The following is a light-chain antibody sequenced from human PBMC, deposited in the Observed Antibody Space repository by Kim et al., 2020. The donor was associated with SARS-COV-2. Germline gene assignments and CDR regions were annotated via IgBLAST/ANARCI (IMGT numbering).Light chain of an antibody. V-gene: IGLV2-8*01. Sequence: PDHRFNISCSGTSIDFGGFNYVSWYQQPPGNAPHLIIYEVIKRPSGAPDRFSGSKSGNTASLTVSGLQAEDEADYYCTTHGGYNYVFGTGTKVTVL. CDR2: EVI. CDR3: TTHGGYNYV. J-gene: IGLJ1*01. CDR1: SIDFGGFNY.